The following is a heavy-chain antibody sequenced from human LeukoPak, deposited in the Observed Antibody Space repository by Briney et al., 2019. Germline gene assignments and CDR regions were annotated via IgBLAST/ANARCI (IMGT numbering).Heavy chain of an antibody. D-gene: IGHD6-13*01. CDR3: ARETDSTFDY. CDR2: IYYSGTT. J-gene: IGHJ4*02. V-gene: IGHV4-39*07. CDR1: GGFISSNSAY. Sequence: SETLSLTCTVSGGFISSNSAYWSWIRQPPGKALEWIGNIYYSGTTYYNPSLQSRVTMSVDTSNNQFSLKLTSVTAADTAVYYCARETDSTFDYWGQGTLVTVSS.